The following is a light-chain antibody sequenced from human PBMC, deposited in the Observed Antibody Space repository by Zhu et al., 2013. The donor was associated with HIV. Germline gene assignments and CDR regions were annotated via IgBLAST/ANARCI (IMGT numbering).Light chain of an antibody. CDR2: GAS. CDR3: HQPYTYPFT. Sequence: DIQLTQSPPPVCICGRQSHHHCRASQRISTFLAWYQQKPGKAPQLLIYGASTLEGGVPSRFSGSGSGAEFTLTISSLQPEDFATYYCHQPYTYPFTFGPGTKVDIK. CDR1: QRISTF. V-gene: IGKV1-9*01. J-gene: IGKJ3*01.